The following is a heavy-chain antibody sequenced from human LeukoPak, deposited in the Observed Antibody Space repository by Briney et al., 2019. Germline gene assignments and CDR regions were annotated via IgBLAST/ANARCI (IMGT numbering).Heavy chain of an antibody. V-gene: IGHV3-21*01. CDR2: ISSSSSYI. D-gene: IGHD3-16*01. CDR3: ARGGFDAFDI. Sequence: GGSLRLSCAASGFTFSSYSMNWVRQAPGEGLEWVLSISSSSSYIYYADSVKGRFTISRDNAKNSLHLQMNSLRDEDTAVYYCARGGFDAFDIWGQGTMVTVSS. J-gene: IGHJ3*02. CDR1: GFTFSSYS.